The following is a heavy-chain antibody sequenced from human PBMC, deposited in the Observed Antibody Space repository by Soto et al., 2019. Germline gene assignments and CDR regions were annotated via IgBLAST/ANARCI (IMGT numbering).Heavy chain of an antibody. D-gene: IGHD6-6*01. CDR1: GYTFTGYY. CDR3: ASMGGYSSSSMKKPYYYMDV. Sequence: QVQLVQSGAEVKKPGASVKVSCKASGYTFTGYYMHWVRQAPGQGLEWMGWINPNSGGTNYAQKFQGWVTMTRDTSISTAYMELSRLRSDDTAVYYCASMGGYSSSSMKKPYYYMDVWGKGTTVTVSS. V-gene: IGHV1-2*04. CDR2: INPNSGGT. J-gene: IGHJ6*03.